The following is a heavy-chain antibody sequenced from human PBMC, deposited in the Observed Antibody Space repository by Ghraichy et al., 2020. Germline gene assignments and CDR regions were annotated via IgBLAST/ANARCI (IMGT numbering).Heavy chain of an antibody. CDR1: GSSLTTYS. J-gene: IGHJ6*02. D-gene: IGHD3-3*01. V-gene: IGHV3-48*02. CDR2: ITSSSSSI. Sequence: GESLNISCAASGSSLTTYSMNWVRQAPGKGLEWISYITSSSSSIYYADSVKGRFTVSRDNAKNSVYLKMNRLRDEDTAVYYCAFWSGHSCAEENCYYYFGLDVWGQGTTGTVSS. CDR3: AFWSGHSCAEENCYYYFGLDV.